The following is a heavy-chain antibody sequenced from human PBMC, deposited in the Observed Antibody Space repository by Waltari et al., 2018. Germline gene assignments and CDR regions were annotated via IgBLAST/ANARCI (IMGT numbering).Heavy chain of an antibody. CDR3: ARDSLGEDIVGATSAFDI. CDR1: GGSISSGDYY. V-gene: IGHV4-30-4*08. D-gene: IGHD1-26*01. Sequence: QVQLQESGPGLVKPSQTLSLTCTVSGGSISSGDYYWSWIRQPPGKGLEWIGYIYYSGSTYYNPSLKSRVTISVDTSKNQFSLKLSSVTAADTAVYYCARDSLGEDIVGATSAFDIWGQGTMVTVSS. J-gene: IGHJ3*02. CDR2: IYYSGST.